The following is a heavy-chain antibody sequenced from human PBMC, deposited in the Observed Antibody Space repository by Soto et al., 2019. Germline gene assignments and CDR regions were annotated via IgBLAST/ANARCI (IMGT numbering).Heavy chain of an antibody. V-gene: IGHV1-8*02. CDR1: GYSFTNYY. CDR3: AREKSGYYDY. Sequence: ASVKVSCKASGYSFTNYYMHWVRQAPGQGLEWMGWMNPNSGNTGYAQKFQGRVTMTRNTSISTAYMELSSLRSEDTAVYYCAREKSGYYDYWGQGTLVTVSS. D-gene: IGHD3-3*01. CDR2: MNPNSGNT. J-gene: IGHJ4*02.